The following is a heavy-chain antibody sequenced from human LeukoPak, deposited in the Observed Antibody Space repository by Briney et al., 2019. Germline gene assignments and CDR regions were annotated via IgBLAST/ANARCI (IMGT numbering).Heavy chain of an antibody. CDR1: GGTFSSYA. CDR2: IIPIFGTA. CDR3: ARVDSDLQYMPPAEYFQH. Sequence: SVKVSCKASGGTFSSYAISWVRQAPGQGLEWVGGIIPIFGTANYAQKFQGRVTITADESTSTAYMELSSLRSEDTAVYYCARVDSDLQYMPPAEYFQHWGQGTLVTVSS. D-gene: IGHD2-2*01. V-gene: IGHV1-69*13. J-gene: IGHJ1*01.